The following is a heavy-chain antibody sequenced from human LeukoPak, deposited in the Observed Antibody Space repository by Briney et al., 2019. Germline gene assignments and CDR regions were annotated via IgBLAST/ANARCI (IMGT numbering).Heavy chain of an antibody. Sequence: WASVKVSCKASGYTFTSYGISWVRQAPGQGLEWMGWISAYNGNTNYAQKLQGRVTMTTDTSTSTAYMELRSLRSDDTAVYYCARRNWNDVYYYYGMDVWGQGTTVTVSS. D-gene: IGHD1-1*01. CDR3: ARRNWNDVYYYYGMDV. J-gene: IGHJ6*02. CDR1: GYTFTSYG. CDR2: ISAYNGNT. V-gene: IGHV1-18*01.